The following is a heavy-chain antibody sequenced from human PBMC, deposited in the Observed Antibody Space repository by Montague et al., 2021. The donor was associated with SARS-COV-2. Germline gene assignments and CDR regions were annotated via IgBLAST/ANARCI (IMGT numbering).Heavy chain of an antibody. V-gene: IGHV3-48*02. CDR1: GFTFSSYS. CDR3: ARDRWDRNCMDV. Sequence: SLRLSCAASGFTFSSYSMNWVRQAPGKGLEWVSYISSSSSTIYYADSVKGRFTISRDNAKNSLYLQMNSLGDEDTAVYYCARDRWDRNCMDVWGQGTTVTVSS. D-gene: IGHD4-11*01. CDR2: ISSSSSTI. J-gene: IGHJ6*02.